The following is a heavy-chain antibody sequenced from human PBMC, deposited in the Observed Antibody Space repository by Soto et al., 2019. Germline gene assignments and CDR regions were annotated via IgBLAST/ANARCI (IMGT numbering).Heavy chain of an antibody. CDR2: TYYRTNWRH. D-gene: IGHD6-19*01. J-gene: IGHJ4*02. CDR3: ARGVAGSGFDL. V-gene: IGHV6-1*01. Sequence: QTLSLTCAISGDSVSSNTAAWNWIRSSPSRGLEWLGRTYYRTNWRHDYAVSVRSRITVNPDTSKNHFSLQLNSVTPDDTAVYYCARGVAGSGFDLWGQGTLVTVSS. CDR1: GDSVSSNTAA.